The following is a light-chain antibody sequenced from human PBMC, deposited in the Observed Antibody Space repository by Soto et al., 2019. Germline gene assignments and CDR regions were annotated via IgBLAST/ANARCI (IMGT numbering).Light chain of an antibody. Sequence: QAVMTQEPSLTVSPGETVTLTCGSSTGAVTSGHYPYWFQQKPGQAPRTLIDTKNKHSWTPARFSGSLLGGKAALTLSGAQPEDEAEYYCLLSYSGPRVFGGGTKLTVL. CDR1: TGAVTSGHY. CDR2: DTK. CDR3: LLSYSGPRV. J-gene: IGLJ3*02. V-gene: IGLV7-46*01.